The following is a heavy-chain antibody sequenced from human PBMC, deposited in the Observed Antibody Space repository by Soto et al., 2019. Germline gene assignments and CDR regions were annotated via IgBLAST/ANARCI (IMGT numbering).Heavy chain of an antibody. J-gene: IGHJ4*02. CDR1: GYTLTELS. CDR2: FDPEDGST. D-gene: IGHD3-3*01. V-gene: IGHV1-24*01. CDR3: ARDLTGGPTYYDFWSGYSPVDY. Sequence: ASVKVSCKVSGYTLTELSMHWVRQAPGKGLEWMGGFDPEDGSTSYAQKFQGRVSMTRDTSTSTVYMDLSSLRSEDTAVYYCARDLTGGPTYYDFWSGYSPVDYWGLGTLVTVSS.